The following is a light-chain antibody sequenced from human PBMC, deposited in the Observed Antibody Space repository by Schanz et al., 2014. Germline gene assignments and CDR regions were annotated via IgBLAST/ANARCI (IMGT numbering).Light chain of an antibody. V-gene: IGKV1-39*01. CDR3: QKYNSAPWT. CDR2: AAS. CDR1: QSIGNY. J-gene: IGKJ1*01. Sequence: DIHMTQSPSSLSPSVGDRVTITCRSSQSIGNYVNWYQQTPGKAPKLLIYAASTLQSGVPSRFSGSGAGIHFTLTISSLQPEDFATYYCQKYNSAPWTFGQGTKVEIK.